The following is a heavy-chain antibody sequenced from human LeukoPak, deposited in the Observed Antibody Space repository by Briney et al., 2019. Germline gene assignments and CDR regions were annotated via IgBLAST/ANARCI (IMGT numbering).Heavy chain of an antibody. Sequence: PGGSLRLSCPASGFTFSSYGMSWVRQAPGKGLEWVSAISGSGGSTYYADSVKGRFTISRDNSKNTLYLQMNSLRAEDTAVYYCAKGGPSYYGPYIWGQGTMVTVSS. CDR3: AKGGPSYYGPYI. D-gene: IGHD1-26*01. J-gene: IGHJ3*02. CDR1: GFTFSSYG. CDR2: ISGSGGST. V-gene: IGHV3-23*01.